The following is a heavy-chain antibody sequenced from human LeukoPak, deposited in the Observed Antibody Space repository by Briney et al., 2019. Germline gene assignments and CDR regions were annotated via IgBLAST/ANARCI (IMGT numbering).Heavy chain of an antibody. V-gene: IGHV1-18*01. Sequence: ASVKVSCKASGYTFNSYGISWVRQAPGQGLEWMGWIGAYNGNTNYARKLQGRVTMTTDTSTSTAYMELRSLRSDDTAVYYCARDYGSGSFRDFDYWGQGTLVTVSS. D-gene: IGHD3-10*01. CDR3: ARDYGSGSFRDFDY. J-gene: IGHJ4*02. CDR1: GYTFNSYG. CDR2: IGAYNGNT.